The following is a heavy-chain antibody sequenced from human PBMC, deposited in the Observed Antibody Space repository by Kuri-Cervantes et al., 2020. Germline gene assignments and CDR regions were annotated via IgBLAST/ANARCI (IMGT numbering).Heavy chain of an antibody. D-gene: IGHD1-1*01. J-gene: IGHJ3*01. V-gene: IGHV3-13*01. CDR2: IGSDGDT. CDR3: ARNWHDGFDV. Sequence: LSLTCVGTGFAFSLYDMHWVRQTAGKGLEWVSAIGSDGDTYYLDSVEGRFTISRDLAKNSVTLQMNSLRAGDTALYFCARNWHDGFDVWGQGTLVPSPQ. CDR1: GFAFSLYD.